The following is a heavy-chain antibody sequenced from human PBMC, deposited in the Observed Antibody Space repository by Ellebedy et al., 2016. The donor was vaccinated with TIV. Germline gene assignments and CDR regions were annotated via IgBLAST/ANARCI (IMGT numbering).Heavy chain of an antibody. CDR1: GLTVSSNY. J-gene: IGHJ2*01. D-gene: IGHD5-24*01. V-gene: IGHV3-66*01. CDR3: ARAAGMARRYFDL. CDR2: IYSGDRT. Sequence: GESLKISCAASGLTVSSNYMNWVRQAPGKGLEWVSIIYSGDRTYYADSVKGRFTISRDNSKNTLYLQMNSLRAEDTAVYYCARAAGMARRYFDLWGRGTLVTVSS.